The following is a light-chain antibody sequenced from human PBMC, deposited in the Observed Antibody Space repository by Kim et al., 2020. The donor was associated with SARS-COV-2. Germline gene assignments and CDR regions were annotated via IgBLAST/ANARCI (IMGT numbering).Light chain of an antibody. CDR2: DAS. CDR1: HSVTSSR. J-gene: IGKJ2*01. Sequence: LSPGDRVALSCRASHSVTSSRLAWYQQKSGQAPRLLIYDASSRATGVPDRFSGSGSGTDFTLTISRLEPEDVAVYYCQQYGSFPYTFGQGTKLEI. V-gene: IGKV3-20*01. CDR3: QQYGSFPYT.